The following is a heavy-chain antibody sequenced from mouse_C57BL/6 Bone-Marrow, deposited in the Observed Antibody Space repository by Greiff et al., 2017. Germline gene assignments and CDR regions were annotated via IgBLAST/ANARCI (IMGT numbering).Heavy chain of an antibody. Sequence: QVQLKQSGAELAKPGASVKLSCKASGYTFTSYWMHWVKQRPGQGLEWIGYINPSSGYTKYNQKFKDKATLTADKSSSTAYIRLSSLTYEDSAVYYCARTFDYGSSLWYFDVWGTGTTVTVSS. D-gene: IGHD1-1*01. CDR1: GYTFTSYW. V-gene: IGHV1-7*01. J-gene: IGHJ1*03. CDR3: ARTFDYGSSLWYFDV. CDR2: INPSSGYT.